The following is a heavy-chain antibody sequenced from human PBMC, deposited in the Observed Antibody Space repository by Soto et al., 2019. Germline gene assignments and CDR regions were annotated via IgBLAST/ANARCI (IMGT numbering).Heavy chain of an antibody. J-gene: IGHJ6*02. CDR1: GGSISSGGYY. Sequence: SETLSLTCTVSGGSISSGGYYWSWIRQHTGKGLEWIGYIYYSGSTSYNPSLKSRVTISVNTSKNQFSLKLRSVTAADTAVYYCASDRSSGWDQGYGMDVWGQGTTVTVSS. CDR3: ASDRSSGWDQGYGMDV. D-gene: IGHD6-19*01. V-gene: IGHV4-61*08. CDR2: IYYSGST.